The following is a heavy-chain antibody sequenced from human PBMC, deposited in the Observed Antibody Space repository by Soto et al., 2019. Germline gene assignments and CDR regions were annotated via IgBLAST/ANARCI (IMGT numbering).Heavy chain of an antibody. J-gene: IGHJ4*02. V-gene: IGHV4-39*01. CDR1: GGSISSSSYY. CDR3: ASVPYSGTRTY. CDR2: IYYSGST. Sequence: PSETLSLTCTVSGGSISSSSYYWGWIRQPPGKGLEWIGSIYYSGSTYYNPSLKSRVTISVDTSKNQFSLKLSSVTAADTAVYYCASVPYSGTRTYWGQGTLVTVSS. D-gene: IGHD5-12*01.